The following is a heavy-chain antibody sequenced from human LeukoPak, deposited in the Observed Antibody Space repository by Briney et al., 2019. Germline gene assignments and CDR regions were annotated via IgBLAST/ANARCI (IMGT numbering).Heavy chain of an antibody. V-gene: IGHV3-30*09. Sequence: QSGGSLRLSCAASGFSFGSYAMHWVRQAPGKGLEWVAVISYDGSNKYYADSVEGRFVISRDDSKNTLYMHLNSLRSEDTAFYYCVRGSPSSGWYWYIEHWGQGILVSVSS. J-gene: IGHJ4*02. CDR3: VRGSPSSGWYWYIEH. CDR1: GFSFGSYA. CDR2: ISYDGSNK. D-gene: IGHD6-19*01.